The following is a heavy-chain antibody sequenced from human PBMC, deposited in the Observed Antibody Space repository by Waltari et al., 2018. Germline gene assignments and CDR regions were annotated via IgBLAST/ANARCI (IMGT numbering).Heavy chain of an antibody. CDR1: GYSISSGYY. J-gene: IGHJ4*02. CDR3: ARLSGYIVDY. Sequence: QVQLQESGPGLVKPSETLSLTCAVSGYSISSGYYWGWFRQPPGKGLEWLGSIYHSGSTYYNPSLKSRVTISVDTSKNQFSLKLSSVTAADTAVYYCARLSGYIVDYWGQGTLVTVSS. D-gene: IGHD5-12*01. CDR2: IYHSGST. V-gene: IGHV4-38-2*01.